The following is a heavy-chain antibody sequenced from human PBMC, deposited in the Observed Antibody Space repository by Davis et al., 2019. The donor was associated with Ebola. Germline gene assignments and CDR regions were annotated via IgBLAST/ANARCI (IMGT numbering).Heavy chain of an antibody. CDR1: GYSFSDYW. CDR2: IYPGDSDT. V-gene: IGHV5-51*01. Sequence: GESLKISCQGSGYSFSDYWIAWARQMPAKALEWMGIIYPGDSDTRYSPSFQGQVTISADKSISTAYLQWSSLKASDTAMYFCARHQRLPPTYWFDPWGQGTLVTVSS. J-gene: IGHJ5*02. D-gene: IGHD4-11*01. CDR3: ARHQRLPPTYWFDP.